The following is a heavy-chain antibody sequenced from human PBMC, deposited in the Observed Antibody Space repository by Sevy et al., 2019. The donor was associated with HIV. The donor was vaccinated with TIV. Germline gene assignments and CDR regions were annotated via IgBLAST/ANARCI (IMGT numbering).Heavy chain of an antibody. CDR2: IGQDGSEK. CDR3: AKSYFGSGTSYGMDL. Sequence: GGSLRLSCAVSGFTFRNFWMSWVRQAPGKGLEWVANIGQDGSEKYYVAHVRGRFTLSRDNAKNSLFLQLNSLRADDTAIYYCAKSYFGSGTSYGMDLWGRGTTVTVSS. V-gene: IGHV3-7*01. D-gene: IGHD3-10*01. CDR1: GFTFRNFW. J-gene: IGHJ6*02.